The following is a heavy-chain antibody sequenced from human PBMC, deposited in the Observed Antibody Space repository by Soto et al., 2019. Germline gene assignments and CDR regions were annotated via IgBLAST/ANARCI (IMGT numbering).Heavy chain of an antibody. V-gene: IGHV1-2*04. D-gene: IGHD3-10*01. J-gene: IGHJ4*02. Sequence: QVQLVQSGAEVKKPGASVKVSCKASGYTFTGYYMHWVRQAPGQGLEWMGWINPNSGGTNYAQKFQGWVTMTRDTPISTAYMELSRLRSDDTAVYYCARTTQDIYYYGSGSYFGYWGQGTLVTVSS. CDR1: GYTFTGYY. CDR3: ARTTQDIYYYGSGSYFGY. CDR2: INPNSGGT.